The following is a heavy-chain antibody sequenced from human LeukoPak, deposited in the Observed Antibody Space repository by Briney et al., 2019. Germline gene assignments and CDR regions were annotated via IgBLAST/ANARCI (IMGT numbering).Heavy chain of an antibody. Sequence: GGTLRLSCAASGFTFSSYGMSWVRQAPEKGLQWVSAISGGGVSTYYADSVRGRFIISRDNSKNTLYLQMNSLRAEDTAVYYCARKVAAPDYWGQGTLVTVSS. J-gene: IGHJ4*02. CDR2: ISGGGVST. D-gene: IGHD6-19*01. V-gene: IGHV3-23*01. CDR3: ARKVAAPDY. CDR1: GFTFSSYG.